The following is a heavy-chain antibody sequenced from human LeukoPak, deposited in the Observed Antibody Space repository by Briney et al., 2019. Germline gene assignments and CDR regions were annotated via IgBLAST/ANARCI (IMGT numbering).Heavy chain of an antibody. CDR2: IIPIFGTA. CDR3: ARYHPPRAFDI. V-gene: IGHV1-69*05. J-gene: IGHJ3*02. CDR1: GYTFTSYF. Sequence: SVKVSCKAFGYTFTSYFMHWVRQAPGQGLEWMGGIIPIFGTANYAQKFHGRVTITTDESTTTAYMELSSLRSEDTAVYYCARYHPPRAFDIWGQGTMVTVSS.